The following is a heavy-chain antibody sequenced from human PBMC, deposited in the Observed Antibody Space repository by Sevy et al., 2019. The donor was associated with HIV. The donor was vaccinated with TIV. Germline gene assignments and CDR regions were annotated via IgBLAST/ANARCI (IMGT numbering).Heavy chain of an antibody. V-gene: IGHV3-30*02. J-gene: IGHJ6*02. Sequence: GGSLRLSCAASGFIFNTYGMNWVRQAPGKGLEWVAFIRNDGTTKYFADSVKGRFTISRHNSKNTLYLQMSSLRGEDTAIYYCAKALHPAVTTSYAMDVWGQGTTVTVSS. D-gene: IGHD4-17*01. CDR1: GFIFNTYG. CDR3: AKALHPAVTTSYAMDV. CDR2: IRNDGTTK.